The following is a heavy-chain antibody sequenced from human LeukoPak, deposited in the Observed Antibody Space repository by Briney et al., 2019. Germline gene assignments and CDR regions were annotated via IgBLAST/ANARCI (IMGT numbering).Heavy chain of an antibody. J-gene: IGHJ4*02. Sequence: SETLSLTCSVSGGGSISSYYWSWIRQPPGKGLEWIGYIYYSGSTNYNPSLKSRVTMSVDTSKKQISLKLRSVTVADTAVYYCARGSGWYLFWGQGALVTVSS. V-gene: IGHV4-59*01. CDR2: IYYSGST. D-gene: IGHD6-19*01. CDR1: GGGSISSYY. CDR3: ARGSGWYLF.